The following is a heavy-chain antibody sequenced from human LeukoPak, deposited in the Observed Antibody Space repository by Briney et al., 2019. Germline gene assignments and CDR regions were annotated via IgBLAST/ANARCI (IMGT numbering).Heavy chain of an antibody. CDR2: IYYSGST. D-gene: IGHD2/OR15-2a*01. J-gene: IGHJ4*02. Sequence: SVTLSLTCISAGSISSSSYYWGWIREPPGKRLELIGSIYYSGSTYYNQSLKSRVTISVDTSKNKFYLKLSSVTAADTAVYYCVRHWRRISLIDYWGQGTLVTVSS. V-gene: IGHV4-39*01. CDR1: AGSISSSSYY. CDR3: VRHWRRISLIDY.